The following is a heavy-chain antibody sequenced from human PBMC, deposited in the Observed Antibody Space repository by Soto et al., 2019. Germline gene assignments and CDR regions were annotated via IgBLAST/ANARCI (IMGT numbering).Heavy chain of an antibody. CDR2: ISAYNGNT. D-gene: IGHD3-3*01. CDR1: GYTFSSYG. V-gene: IGHV1-18*01. Sequence: ASVKVSCKASGYTFSSYGISWVRQAPGQGLEWMGWISAYNGNTKNAQNLQGRVTLTTDTSTSTAYMELRSLRYDDTAVYFCARGADFWSSYRWFDPWGQGTLVTVSS. J-gene: IGHJ5*02. CDR3: ARGADFWSSYRWFDP.